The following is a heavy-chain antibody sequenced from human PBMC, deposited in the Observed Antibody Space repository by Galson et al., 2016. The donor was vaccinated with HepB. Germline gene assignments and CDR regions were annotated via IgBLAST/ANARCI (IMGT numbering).Heavy chain of an antibody. V-gene: IGHV1-2*02. CDR1: GYTFTGHN. D-gene: IGHD3-22*01. Sequence: SVKVSCKASGYTFTGHNIHWVRQAAGHGLEWMGWINPNSGGTIYAQSFQGRVTMTRDTSISTASMELSRLGSDDTAGYYCARGPLGYYYDRSGSLDFWGQGTLVTVSS. CDR2: INPNSGGT. CDR3: ARGPLGYYYDRSGSLDF. J-gene: IGHJ4*02.